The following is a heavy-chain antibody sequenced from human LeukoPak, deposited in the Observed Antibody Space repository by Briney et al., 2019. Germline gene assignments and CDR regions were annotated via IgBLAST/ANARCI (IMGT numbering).Heavy chain of an antibody. J-gene: IGHJ4*02. CDR3: VRGSTLRHYQY. D-gene: IGHD3-16*01. Sequence: PSETLSLTCTVSGGSISSYYWSWIRQPPGKGLEWIGSIYYSGSTYYNPPLKSRVTVSVDTSKNQFSLKLSSVTAADTAVYYCVRGSTLRHYQYWGQGTLVTVSS. V-gene: IGHV4-59*05. CDR1: GGSISSYY. CDR2: IYYSGST.